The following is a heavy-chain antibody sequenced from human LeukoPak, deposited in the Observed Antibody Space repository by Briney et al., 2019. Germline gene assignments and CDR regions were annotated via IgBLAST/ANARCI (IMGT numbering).Heavy chain of an antibody. CDR2: ISGSGDST. CDR1: GLTFSSYA. V-gene: IGHV3-23*01. CDR3: AKQDYFGSGSYYCYMDV. Sequence: SGGSLRLSCAASGLTFSSYAMSWVRQAPGKGLEWASSISGSGDSTYYSDSVKGRFTISRDNFENTLYLQMNSLRAEDTAVYYCAKQDYFGSGSYYCYMDVWGKGTTVTVSS. D-gene: IGHD3-10*01. J-gene: IGHJ6*03.